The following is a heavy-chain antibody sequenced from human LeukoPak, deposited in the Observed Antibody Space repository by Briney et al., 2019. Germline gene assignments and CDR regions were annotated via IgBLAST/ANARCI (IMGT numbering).Heavy chain of an antibody. J-gene: IGHJ3*02. V-gene: IGHV3-66*02. Sequence: PGGSLRLSCAASGFTVSRNYMSWVRQAPGKGLEWVSVIYSGGSTYYADSVKGRFTISRDNSKNTLYLEMNSLRAEDTAVYYCARPRLTMIIVGDAFDIWGQGTMVTVSS. D-gene: IGHD3-22*01. CDR3: ARPRLTMIIVGDAFDI. CDR2: IYSGGST. CDR1: GFTVSRNY.